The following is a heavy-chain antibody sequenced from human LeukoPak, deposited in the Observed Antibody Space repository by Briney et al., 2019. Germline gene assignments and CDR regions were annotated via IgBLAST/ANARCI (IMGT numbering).Heavy chain of an antibody. Sequence: GRSLRLSCAASGFTFSNYAMHWVRQAPGKGLEWVAVISYDGTNKYYADSVKGRFTISRDNSKNTLYLQMNSLRAEDTAVYYCAKDYVDIVATIEAWDNWFDPWGQGTLVTVSS. J-gene: IGHJ5*02. V-gene: IGHV3-30-3*01. CDR2: ISYDGTNK. D-gene: IGHD5-12*01. CDR3: AKDYVDIVATIEAWDNWFDP. CDR1: GFTFSNYA.